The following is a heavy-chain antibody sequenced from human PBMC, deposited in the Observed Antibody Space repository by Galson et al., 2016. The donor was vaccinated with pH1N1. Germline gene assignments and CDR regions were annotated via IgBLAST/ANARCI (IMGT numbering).Heavy chain of an antibody. CDR3: ATNSIDYYYYYMDV. J-gene: IGHJ6*03. V-gene: IGHV1-24*01. CDR1: GYLLTELS. CDR2: FTAEDGET. D-gene: IGHD4-23*01. Sequence: SVKVSCKVSGYLLTELSIFWVRQAPGKGLEWMGGFTAEDGETVYAQKLQGRVTITEGTSTDTAYMELSSLRYEDTAVYYCATNSIDYYYYYMDVWGKGTTVTVSS.